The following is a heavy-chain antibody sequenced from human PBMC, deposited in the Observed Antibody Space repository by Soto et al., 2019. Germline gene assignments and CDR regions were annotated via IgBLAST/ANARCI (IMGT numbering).Heavy chain of an antibody. Sequence: PGGSLRLSCAASGFTFSSYWMHWVRQAPGKGLVWVSRINSDGSSTSYADSVKGRFTISRDNAKNTLYLRMNSLRAEDTAVYYCARVGNLIVVVPSYGMDVWGQGTTVTVSS. V-gene: IGHV3-74*01. CDR3: ARVGNLIVVVPSYGMDV. CDR1: GFTFSSYW. D-gene: IGHD3-22*01. CDR2: INSDGSST. J-gene: IGHJ6*02.